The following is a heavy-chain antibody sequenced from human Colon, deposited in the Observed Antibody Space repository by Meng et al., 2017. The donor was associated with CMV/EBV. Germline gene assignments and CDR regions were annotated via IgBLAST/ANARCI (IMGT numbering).Heavy chain of an antibody. CDR3: AQRIYIDSYYFDS. D-gene: IGHD2/OR15-2a*01. V-gene: IGHV4-39*07. J-gene: IGHJ4*02. CDR2: FYYNGDT. Sequence: QPQLQESGPGLVKPSETLSLTCTVSGGPISSNYYWGWIRQSPGKGLAWIGSFYYNGDTYYNPSLKSRVTLSVDTSKNQFSLKLNSVIAADTAVYYCAQRIYIDSYYFDSWGQGTLVTVSS. CDR1: GGPISSNYY.